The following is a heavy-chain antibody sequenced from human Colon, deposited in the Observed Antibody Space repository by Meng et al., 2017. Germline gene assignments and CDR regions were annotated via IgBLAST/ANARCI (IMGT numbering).Heavy chain of an antibody. V-gene: IGHV4-59*01. CDR1: GGSISSYY. D-gene: IGHD7-27*01. Sequence: SETLSLTCTVSGGSISSYYWSWIRQPPGKGLEWIGYIYYSGSSNYPPSLKSRVTISVDTSKNQFSLKLRSVNAADTAVYYCARGGANWGSYWYFDLWGHGTLVTVSS. J-gene: IGHJ2*01. CDR2: IYYSGSS. CDR3: ARGGANWGSYWYFDL.